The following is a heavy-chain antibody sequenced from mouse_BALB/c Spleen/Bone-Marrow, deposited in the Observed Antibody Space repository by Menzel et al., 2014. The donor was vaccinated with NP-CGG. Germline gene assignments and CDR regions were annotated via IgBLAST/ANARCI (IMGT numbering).Heavy chain of an antibody. CDR1: GFTFPEYT. CDR3: ANYDYDWFAY. V-gene: IGHV1-18*01. Sequence: VQLMEAGPVLVKPGALVKISFKASGFTFPEYTMHWVKQSHGKSLEWVGGFILYKVGTSYNQKFKGQAKMTVDKSPSTAYMELRSLTSEDSAVYYCANYDYDWFAYWGQGTLVTVSA. D-gene: IGHD2-4*01. J-gene: IGHJ3*01. CDR2: FILYKVGT.